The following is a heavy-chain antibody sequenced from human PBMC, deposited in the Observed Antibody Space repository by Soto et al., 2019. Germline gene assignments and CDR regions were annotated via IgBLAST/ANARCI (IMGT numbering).Heavy chain of an antibody. CDR3: ARVRGGGSEYFSDY. CDR1: GYTFTRYN. D-gene: IGHD2-15*01. V-gene: IGHV1-46*01. Sequence: GASVKVSCKASGYTFTRYNVHWVRQAPGQGLGWMAIINPSGGTTYYVQKFEGRVTLTTDTSTSTVYMELSSLRSDDTAVYYCARVRGGGSEYFSDYWGQGALVTVSS. CDR2: INPSGGTT. J-gene: IGHJ4*02.